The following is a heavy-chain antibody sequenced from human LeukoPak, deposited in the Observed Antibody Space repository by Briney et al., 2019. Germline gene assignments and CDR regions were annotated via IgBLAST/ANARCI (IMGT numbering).Heavy chain of an antibody. CDR2: IWYDGSNK. Sequence: GGSLRLSCAASGFTFSNHGMHWVRQAPGKGPEWVALIWYDGSNKYYGDSVKGRFTVSRDNSKNTVYLQMNTLRAEDTGVYYCVASGGYWGQGTLVTVSS. CDR1: GFTFSNHG. CDR3: VASGGY. J-gene: IGHJ4*02. D-gene: IGHD6-25*01. V-gene: IGHV3-33*01.